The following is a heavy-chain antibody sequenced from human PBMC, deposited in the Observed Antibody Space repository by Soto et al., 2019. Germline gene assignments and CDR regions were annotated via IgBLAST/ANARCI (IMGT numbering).Heavy chain of an antibody. CDR1: GYTFTSYD. CDR2: MNPNSGNT. CDR3: ARVDIVATIIFCSGGSCYPKGRSRSYYYYMDV. J-gene: IGHJ6*03. D-gene: IGHD2-15*01. V-gene: IGHV1-8*01. Sequence: ASVKVSCKASGYTFTSYDINWVRQATGQGLEWMGWMNPNSGNTGYAQKFQGRVTMTRNTSISTAYMELSSLRSEETAVYYCARVDIVATIIFCSGGSCYPKGRSRSYYYYMDVWGKGTTVTVSS.